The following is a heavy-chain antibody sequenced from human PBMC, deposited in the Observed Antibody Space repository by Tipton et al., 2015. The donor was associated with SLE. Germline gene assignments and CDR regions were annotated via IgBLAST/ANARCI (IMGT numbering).Heavy chain of an antibody. D-gene: IGHD3-10*01. CDR1: GGSFSGYY. J-gene: IGHJ4*02. Sequence: TLSLTCAVYGGSFSGYYWSWIRQPPGKGLEWIGYIYYSGGTNYNPSLKSRVTISVDTSKNQFSLKLSSVTAADTAVYYCARVGSGVDYWGQGTLVTVSS. CDR2: IYYSGGT. CDR3: ARVGSGVDY. V-gene: IGHV4-59*01.